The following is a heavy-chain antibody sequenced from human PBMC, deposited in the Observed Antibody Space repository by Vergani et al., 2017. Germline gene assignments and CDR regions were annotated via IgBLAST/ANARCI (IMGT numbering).Heavy chain of an antibody. Sequence: QVQLQQWGAGLLKPSETLSLTCAVYGGSFSGYYWSWIRQPPGKGLEWIGYIYYSGSTYYNPSLKSRVTISVDTSKNQFSLKLSSVTAADTAVYYCARDATIYCSGGSCYSYAFDIWGQGTMVTVSS. CDR1: GGSFSGYY. CDR2: IYYSGST. CDR3: ARDATIYCSGGSCYSYAFDI. V-gene: IGHV4-34*01. D-gene: IGHD2-15*01. J-gene: IGHJ3*02.